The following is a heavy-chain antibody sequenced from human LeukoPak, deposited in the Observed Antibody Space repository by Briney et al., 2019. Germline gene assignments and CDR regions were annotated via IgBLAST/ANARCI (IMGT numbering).Heavy chain of an antibody. CDR1: SGSISNSSYY. CDR3: ARVLYSSSWYEGNWFDP. CDR2: LYYSGST. V-gene: IGHV4-39*07. J-gene: IGHJ5*02. D-gene: IGHD6-13*01. Sequence: SETLSLTCTVSSGSISNSSYYWGWIRQPPGKGLEWVGSLYYSGSTYYNPSLKSRVTISVDTSKNQFSLKLSSVTAADTAVYYCARVLYSSSWYEGNWFDPWGQGTLVTVSS.